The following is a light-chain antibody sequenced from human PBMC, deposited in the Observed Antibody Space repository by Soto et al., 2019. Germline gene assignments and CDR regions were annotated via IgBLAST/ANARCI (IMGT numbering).Light chain of an antibody. Sequence: QSVLAQPPSVSGAPGQRVTISCTGSSSNIGALYDVHWYKQLPGAAPKLLIYGNINRPSGVPDRFSGSKSGTSASLAITGLRAEDEAVYYCQSYDSSLSGSVFGTGTKVTVL. CDR1: SSNIGALYD. V-gene: IGLV1-40*01. CDR3: QSYDSSLSGSV. J-gene: IGLJ1*01. CDR2: GNI.